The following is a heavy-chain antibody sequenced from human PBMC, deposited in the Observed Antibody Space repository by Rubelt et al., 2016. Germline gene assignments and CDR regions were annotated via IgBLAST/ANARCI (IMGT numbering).Heavy chain of an antibody. J-gene: IGHJ4*02. CDR3: ARLRIAAARFVDY. CDR1: GGSISSSSYY. V-gene: IGHV4-39*01. D-gene: IGHD6-13*01. CDR2: IYYSGST. Sequence: QLQLQESGPGLVKPSETLSLTCTVSGGSISSSSYYWVWIRQPPGKGLEWIGSIYYSGSTYYNPSLKSRVTISVDTSKNQFSLKLSAVTAADTAVYYCARLRIAAARFVDYWGQGTLVTVSS.